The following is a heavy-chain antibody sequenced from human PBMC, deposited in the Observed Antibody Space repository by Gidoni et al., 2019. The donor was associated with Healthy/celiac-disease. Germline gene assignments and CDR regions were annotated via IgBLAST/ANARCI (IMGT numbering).Heavy chain of an antibody. J-gene: IGHJ4*02. CDR3: AKDDFWSGYTVYYFDY. V-gene: IGHV3-23*01. CDR1: GFTFSSYA. Sequence: EVQLLESGGGLVQPGGSLRLSCAASGFTFSSYAMGWVRQAPGKGLEWVSAISCSGGSTYYADSVKGRFTISRDNSKNTLYLQMNSLRAEDTAVYYCAKDDFWSGYTVYYFDYWGQGTLVTVSS. CDR2: ISCSGGST. D-gene: IGHD3-3*01.